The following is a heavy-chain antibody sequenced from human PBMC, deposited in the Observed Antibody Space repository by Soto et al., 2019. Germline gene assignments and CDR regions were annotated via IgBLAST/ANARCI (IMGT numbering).Heavy chain of an antibody. V-gene: IGHV4-4*02. CDR3: ASKFGELLADAFDI. Sequence: QVQLQESGPGLVKPSGTLSLTCTVSNASISSRKWWTWVRQTPGKGLEWIGEIYHRGSINHNPSPKSRGTLSVDKSNNQFTLKMTSVTAADTAGYYCASKFGELLADAFDIWGKGTVVTVSS. CDR2: IYHRGSI. CDR1: NASISSRKW. D-gene: IGHD3-10*01. J-gene: IGHJ3*02.